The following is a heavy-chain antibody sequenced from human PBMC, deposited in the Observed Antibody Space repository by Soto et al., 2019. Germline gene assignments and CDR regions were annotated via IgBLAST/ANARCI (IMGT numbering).Heavy chain of an antibody. V-gene: IGHV1-24*01. CDR3: ATASRAPYYFDY. Sequence: AAVKVSCTVSGYTLTELYMHWVRQAPGKGLEWMGGFDPEGGETIYAQKFQGRVTMTEDTSTDTAYMELSSLRSEDTAVYYCATASRAPYYFDYWGQGTLVTVSS. J-gene: IGHJ4*02. CDR2: FDPEGGET. CDR1: GYTLTELY.